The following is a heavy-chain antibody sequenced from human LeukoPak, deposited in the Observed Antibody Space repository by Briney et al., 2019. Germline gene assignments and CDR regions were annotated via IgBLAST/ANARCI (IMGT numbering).Heavy chain of an antibody. CDR1: GYTFTNYY. CDR3: AREIGMGAFDYYYYGMDV. D-gene: IGHD3-16*01. V-gene: IGHV1-46*01. Sequence: ASVKVSCKASGYTFTNYYMHWVRQAPGQGLEWMGVINPSGGSTSYAQKFQGRVTMTRDTSTSTVYMELSSLRSEDTAVYYCAREIGMGAFDYYYYGMDVWGQGTTVTVSS. J-gene: IGHJ6*02. CDR2: INPSGGST.